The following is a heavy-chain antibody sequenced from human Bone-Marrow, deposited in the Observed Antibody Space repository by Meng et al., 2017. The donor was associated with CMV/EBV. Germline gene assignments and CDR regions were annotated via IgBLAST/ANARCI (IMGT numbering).Heavy chain of an antibody. CDR2: IYYSGST. V-gene: IGHV4-59*01. J-gene: IGHJ2*01. Sequence: LSCTVSGGSISSYYWSWIRQPPGKGLEWIGYIYYSGSTNYNPSLKSRVTISVDTSKNQFSLKLSSVTAADTAVYYCARAGDPVKWYFDLWGRGTLVIVSS. CDR3: ARAGDPVKWYFDL. CDR1: GGSISSYY.